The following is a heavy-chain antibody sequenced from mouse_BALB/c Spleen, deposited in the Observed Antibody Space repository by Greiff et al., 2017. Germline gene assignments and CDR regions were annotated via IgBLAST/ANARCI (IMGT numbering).Heavy chain of an antibody. J-gene: IGHJ3*02. CDR3: TRVG. CDR2: IDPETGGT. Sequence: VQLQESGAELVRPGASVTLSCKASGYTFTDYDMHWVKQTPVHGLEWIGAIDPETGGTAYNQKFKGKATLTADKSSSTAYMELRSLTSEDAAVYSCTRVGWGEGTLVTVSA. CDR1: GYTFTDYD. V-gene: IGHV1-15*01.